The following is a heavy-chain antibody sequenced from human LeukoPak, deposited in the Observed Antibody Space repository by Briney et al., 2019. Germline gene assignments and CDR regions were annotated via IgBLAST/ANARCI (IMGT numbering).Heavy chain of an antibody. D-gene: IGHD2/OR15-2a*01. V-gene: IGHV3-23*01. CDR3: ATRGILW. CDR2: INGSGGST. Sequence: GGSLRLSCAASGFTFSGYAMSWVRQAPGKGLEWVSDINGSGGSTYYADSVKGRFTISRDNSKNTLYLQMNTLRAEDTAVYYCATRGILWGGQGTLVTVSS. CDR1: GFTFSGYA. J-gene: IGHJ4*02.